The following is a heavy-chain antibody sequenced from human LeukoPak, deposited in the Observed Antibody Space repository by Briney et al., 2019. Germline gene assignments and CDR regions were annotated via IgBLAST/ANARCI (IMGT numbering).Heavy chain of an antibody. V-gene: IGHV3-7*01. CDR2: IKQDGSKK. Sequence: GSLRLSCVASGFPFSSYWMTWVRQAPGKGLEWVANIKQDGSKKSYVDSVKGRFTISRDSAKNLLYLQMNSLRADDTAVYYCARDRGTRGSSWFDYWGQGTLVTVSS. J-gene: IGHJ4*02. CDR1: GFPFSSYW. CDR3: ARDRGTRGSSWFDY. D-gene: IGHD6-13*01.